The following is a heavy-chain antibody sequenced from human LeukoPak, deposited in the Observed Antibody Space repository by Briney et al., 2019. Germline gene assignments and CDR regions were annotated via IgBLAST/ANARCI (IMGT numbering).Heavy chain of an antibody. Sequence: SETLSLTCTVSGGSISSGGYYWSWIRQHPGKGLEWIGYIYYSGSTYYNPSLKSRVTIPVDTSKNQFSLKLSSVTAADTAVYYCARIGPSGAYYMDVWGKGTTVTVSS. CDR1: GGSISSGGYY. CDR2: IYYSGST. CDR3: ARIGPSGAYYMDV. V-gene: IGHV4-31*03. J-gene: IGHJ6*03. D-gene: IGHD1-26*01.